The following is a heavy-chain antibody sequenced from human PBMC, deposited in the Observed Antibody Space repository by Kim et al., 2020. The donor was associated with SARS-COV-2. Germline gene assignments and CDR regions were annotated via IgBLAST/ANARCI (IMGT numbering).Heavy chain of an antibody. Sequence: TYYADSVKGRFTISSDNSKNTLNLQMNSLRAEDTAIYYCARRLVNRPIDYWGQGTLVTVSS. CDR2: T. V-gene: IGHV3-23*05. J-gene: IGHJ4*02. CDR3: ARRLVNRPIDY. D-gene: IGHD6-6*01.